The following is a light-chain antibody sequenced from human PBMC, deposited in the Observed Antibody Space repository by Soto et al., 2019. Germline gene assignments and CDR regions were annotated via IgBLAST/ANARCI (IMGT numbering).Light chain of an antibody. V-gene: IGKV4-1*01. J-gene: IGKJ2*01. CDR1: QSVLYSSNNKNY. CDR2: WAS. Sequence: DIVMTQSPDSLAVSLGERATINCKSSQSVLYSSNNKNYLAWYQQRPGQPPKLLIYWASNRESGVPDRFNGSGSETDFTLTITSLQAEDVAVYYCQQYESTPPTFGQGNKLEIK. CDR3: QQYESTPPT.